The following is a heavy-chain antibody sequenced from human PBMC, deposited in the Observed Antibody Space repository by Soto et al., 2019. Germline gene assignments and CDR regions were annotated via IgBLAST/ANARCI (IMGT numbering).Heavy chain of an antibody. D-gene: IGHD3-3*01. CDR2: IIPIFGTA. CDR1: GGTFSSYA. V-gene: IGHV1-69*06. J-gene: IGHJ6*02. Sequence: GASVKVSCKASGGTFSSYAISWVRQAPGQGLEWMGGIIPIFGTANYAQKFQGRVTITADKSTSTAYMELSSLRSEDTAVYYCAREGSGYYRMDVWGQGTTVTVSS. CDR3: AREGSGYYRMDV.